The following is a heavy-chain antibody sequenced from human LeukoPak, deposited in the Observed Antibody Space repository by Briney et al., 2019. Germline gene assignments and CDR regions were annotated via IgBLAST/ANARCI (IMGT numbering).Heavy chain of an antibody. CDR2: IYYSGST. J-gene: IGHJ4*02. D-gene: IGHD3-10*01. CDR1: GGSISSYY. CDR3: ARLGAASNFDY. V-gene: IGHV4-59*08. Sequence: SETLSLTCTVSGGSISSYYWSWIRQPPGKGLEWIGYIYYSGSTNHNPSLKSRVTISVDTSKNQFSLKLSSVTAADTAVYYCARLGAASNFDYWGQGTLVTVSS.